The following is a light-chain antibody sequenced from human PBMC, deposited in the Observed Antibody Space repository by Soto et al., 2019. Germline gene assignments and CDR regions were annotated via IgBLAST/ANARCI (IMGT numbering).Light chain of an antibody. Sequence: QSALTQPPSASGYPGQSVTISCTGTKNDIGVYDFVSWYQHHPGKAPRLIIYEVVQRPSGVPGRFSGSKSGNTASLTVSGLQAADEADYFCKSYAGSNTYVFGSVTKLTVL. CDR2: EVV. CDR1: KNDIGVYDF. CDR3: KSYAGSNTYV. V-gene: IGLV2-8*01. J-gene: IGLJ1*01.